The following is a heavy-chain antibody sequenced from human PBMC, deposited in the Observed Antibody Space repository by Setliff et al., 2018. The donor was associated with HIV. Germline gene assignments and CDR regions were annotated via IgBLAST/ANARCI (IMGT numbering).Heavy chain of an antibody. Sequence: SETLSLTCTVSGGSVYTASYYWGWVRQPPGKGLEWIGTFYFGRTTYYNPSLESRVTLSVDTARNQLSLNLTSVTAADTAIYYCARRRLVGYSFDYWVQGALVTVS. V-gene: IGHV4-39*01. D-gene: IGHD6-25*01. CDR3: ARRRLVGYSFDY. CDR2: FYFGRTT. CDR1: GGSVYTASYY. J-gene: IGHJ4*02.